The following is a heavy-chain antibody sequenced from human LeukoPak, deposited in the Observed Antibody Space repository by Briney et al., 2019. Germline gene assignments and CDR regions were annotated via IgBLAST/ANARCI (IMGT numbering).Heavy chain of an antibody. J-gene: IGHJ6*03. CDR1: GFTVSSSY. CDR2: IYTGGNT. Sequence: GGSLRLSCAASGFTVSSSYMSWVRQAPGKGLEWVSIIYTGGNTYYADSVKGRFTISRDNSKNTLYLQMNSLRAEDTAVYYCARAGYSSTSLALDYYYYMDVWGKGTTVTVSS. CDR3: ARAGYSSTSLALDYYYYMDV. V-gene: IGHV3-53*01. D-gene: IGHD2-2*01.